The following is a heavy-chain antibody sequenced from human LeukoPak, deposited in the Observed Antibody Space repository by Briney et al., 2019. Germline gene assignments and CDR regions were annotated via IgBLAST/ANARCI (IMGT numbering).Heavy chain of an antibody. V-gene: IGHV3-15*01. CDR2: IKSKIDGGTI. CDR3: TTRRQDGC. CDR1: GFTFSDAW. D-gene: IGHD6-25*01. J-gene: IGHJ4*02. Sequence: GGSLRLSCVASGFTFSDAWMSWVRQAPGKGLEWVGRIKSKIDGGTIDYGAPVKGRFTISRDDSRNTPYLQMNSLKTEDTAVYYCTTRRQDGCWGQGTLVTVS.